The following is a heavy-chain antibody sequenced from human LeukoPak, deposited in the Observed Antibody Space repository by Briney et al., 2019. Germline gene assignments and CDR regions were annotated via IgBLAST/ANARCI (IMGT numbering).Heavy chain of an antibody. CDR1: GFTISPYW. V-gene: IGHV3-7*01. D-gene: IGHD5-18*01. Sequence: PGGSLRLSCAASGFTISPYWMSWVRQAPGKGLEWVANIKQDGSEKYYVDPVKGRFAISRDNAKNSVYLQMNGLRTEDTAVYYCARENTAVPGGDCWGQGTLVTVSS. J-gene: IGHJ4*02. CDR2: IKQDGSEK. CDR3: ARENTAVPGGDC.